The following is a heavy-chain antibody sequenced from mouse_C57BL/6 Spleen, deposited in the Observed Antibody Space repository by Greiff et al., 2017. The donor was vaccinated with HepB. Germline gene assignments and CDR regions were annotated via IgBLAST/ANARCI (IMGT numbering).Heavy chain of an antibody. V-gene: IGHV1-42*01. CDR1: GYSFTGYY. CDR3: ARSNDYGSSYWYFDV. CDR2: INPSTGGT. D-gene: IGHD1-1*01. Sequence: VQLKQSGPELVKPGASVKISCKASGYSFTGYYMNWVKQSPEKSLEWIGEINPSTGGTTYNQKFKAKATLTVDKSSSTAYMQLKSLTSEDSAVYYCARSNDYGSSYWYFDVWGTGTTVTVSS. J-gene: IGHJ1*03.